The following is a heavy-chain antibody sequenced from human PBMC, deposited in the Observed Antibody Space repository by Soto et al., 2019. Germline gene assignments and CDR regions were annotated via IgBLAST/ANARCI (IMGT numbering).Heavy chain of an antibody. V-gene: IGHV5-10-1*01. CDR1: GYKFTSYW. CDR3: ARRVGAYIYVSGGFDH. CDR2: IDPSDSHT. Sequence: GESLKISCKGSGYKFTSYWINWVRQMPGKGLEWVGRIDPSDSHTNYSPSFQGHVTISVDTSITTAYLQWNSLQASDADVYYCARRVGAYIYVSGGFDHWGRGTLVTVSS. J-gene: IGHJ4*02. D-gene: IGHD5-18*01.